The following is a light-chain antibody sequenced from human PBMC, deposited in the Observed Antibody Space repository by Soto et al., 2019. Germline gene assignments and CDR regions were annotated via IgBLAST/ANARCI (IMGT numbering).Light chain of an antibody. CDR2: DVS. CDR1: NNDVGGYES. J-gene: IGLJ1*01. V-gene: IGLV2-14*01. Sequence: QSALTQPVSVSGSPGQSITLSCTGTNNDVGGYESVSWYQQYAGRAPRLIIYDVSNRPSGVSGRFSGSKFGNTASLTISWLQAEDEADYYCSSYTSSSLYVFGTGTKLTVL. CDR3: SSYTSSSLYV.